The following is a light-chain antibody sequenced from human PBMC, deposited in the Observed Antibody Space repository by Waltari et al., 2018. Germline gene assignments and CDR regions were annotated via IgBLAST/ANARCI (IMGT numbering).Light chain of an antibody. CDR2: GTS. CDR3: QHYVRLPAT. J-gene: IGKJ1*01. CDR1: QSVSRA. V-gene: IGKV3-20*01. Sequence: EIVLTQSPGTLSLSPGESATLSCRASQSVSRALAWYRQKPGQAPRLLIYGTSNRPTGIPDRFSGSGSGTDFSLTISRLEPEYVAVYYCQHYVRLPATFGQGTKVEIK.